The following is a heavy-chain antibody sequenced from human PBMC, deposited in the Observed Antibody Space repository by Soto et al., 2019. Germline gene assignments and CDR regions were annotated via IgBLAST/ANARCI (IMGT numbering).Heavy chain of an antibody. Sequence: QVQLVQSGAEVKEPGASVNVSCRASGYTFSDYFLHWVRQAPGQGLEWMGWINPNSGSTNLAQRFQGWVTMTRDASISTVYLVLNRLKSDDTAVYYCARVTATSPDACPDPWGQGTLVTVSS. CDR3: ARVTATSPDACPDP. V-gene: IGHV1-2*04. CDR2: INPNSGST. D-gene: IGHD4-4*01. J-gene: IGHJ5*02. CDR1: GYTFSDYF.